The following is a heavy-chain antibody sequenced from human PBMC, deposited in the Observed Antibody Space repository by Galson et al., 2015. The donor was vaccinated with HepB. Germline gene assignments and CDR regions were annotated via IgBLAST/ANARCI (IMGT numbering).Heavy chain of an antibody. CDR2: INAGNGNT. J-gene: IGHJ4*02. Sequence: SVKVSCKASGYTFTSCAMHWVRQAPGQRLEWMGWINAGNGNTKYSQKFQGRVTITRDTSASTAYMELSSLRSEDTAVYYCARGDFWSGYYYWGQGTLVTVSS. V-gene: IGHV1-3*01. D-gene: IGHD3-3*01. CDR1: GYTFTSCA. CDR3: ARGDFWSGYYY.